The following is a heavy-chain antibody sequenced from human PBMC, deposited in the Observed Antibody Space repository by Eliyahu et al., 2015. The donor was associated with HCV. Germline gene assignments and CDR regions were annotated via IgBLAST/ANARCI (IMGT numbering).Heavy chain of an antibody. V-gene: IGHV1-69*01. Sequence: EVKKPGSSVKVSCKASGGTFSSYAISWVRQAPGQGLEWMGGITPIFGTPKYAQRFQDRVTITADESSSTAYVEVSSLRSEGTAVYYCAIEGGGSGPRWFDPWGQGTLVTVSS. CDR1: GGTFSSYA. D-gene: IGHD6-19*01. CDR3: AIEGGGSGPRWFDP. J-gene: IGHJ5*02. CDR2: ITPIFGTP.